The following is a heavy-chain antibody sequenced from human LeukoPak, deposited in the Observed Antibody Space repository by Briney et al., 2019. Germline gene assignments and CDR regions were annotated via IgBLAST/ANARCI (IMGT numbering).Heavy chain of an antibody. CDR3: ARRNRGVVGAPFDY. J-gene: IGHJ4*02. Sequence: SETLSLTCSVSGGSFSSRNYYWDWIRQPPGKGLEWIGSIYYSGSTYYNPSLKSPVAIYVDTSKNQFSLKLSSVTAADTGIYYCARRNRGVVGAPFDYWGQGTLVTVSS. CDR2: IYYSGST. CDR1: GGSFSSRNYY. D-gene: IGHD1-26*01. V-gene: IGHV4-39*01.